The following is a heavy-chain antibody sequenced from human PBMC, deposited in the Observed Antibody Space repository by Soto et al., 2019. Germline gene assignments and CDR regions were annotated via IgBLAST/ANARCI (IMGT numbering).Heavy chain of an antibody. Sequence: GVLRLSCAGSGFTFGDSYMSWIRQAPGKGLEWLSYISPGSRYPAYADSVKGRFTISRDNAKRSLYLQMMSLTAEDTAIYYCAKDQASGQGSFDSWGQGTLVTVSS. CDR1: GFTFGDSY. CDR2: ISPGSRYP. J-gene: IGHJ4*02. CDR3: AKDQASGQGSFDS. V-gene: IGHV3-11*06. D-gene: IGHD2-15*01.